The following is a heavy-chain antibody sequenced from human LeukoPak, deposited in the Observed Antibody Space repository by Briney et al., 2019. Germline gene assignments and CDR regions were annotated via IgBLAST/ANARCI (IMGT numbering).Heavy chain of an antibody. J-gene: IGHJ5*02. CDR3: ARDDCSSISCYHNWFDP. Sequence: GGALRLSCAASGFTFSSYWMSWVRQAPGKGLEWGANIKQDGSEKYYVDSVKGRFTISRDNAKNSLYLQMNSLTAEDTAVYYCARDDCSSISCYHNWFDPWGQGTLVTVSS. D-gene: IGHD2-2*01. CDR1: GFTFSSYW. CDR2: IKQDGSEK. V-gene: IGHV3-7*01.